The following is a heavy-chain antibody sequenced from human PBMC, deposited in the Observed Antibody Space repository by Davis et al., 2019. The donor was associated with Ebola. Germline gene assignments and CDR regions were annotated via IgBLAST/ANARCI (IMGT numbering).Heavy chain of an antibody. CDR3: ARDRGDGYRSGLDY. V-gene: IGHV3-23*01. D-gene: IGHD5-24*01. J-gene: IGHJ4*02. CDR1: GFAFSTYW. Sequence: GESLKISCAASGFAFSTYWMSWVRQAPGKGLEWVSGISGNGGSINYADSVKGRFTISRDNAKNSLYLQMNSLRDEDTAVYFCARDRGDGYRSGLDYWGQGALVTVSS. CDR2: ISGNGGSI.